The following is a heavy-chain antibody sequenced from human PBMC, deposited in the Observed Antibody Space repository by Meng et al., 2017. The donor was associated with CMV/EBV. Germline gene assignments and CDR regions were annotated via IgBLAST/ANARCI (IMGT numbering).Heavy chain of an antibody. J-gene: IGHJ6*02. CDR1: GFTFSSYW. D-gene: IGHD2-2*01. CDR3: ARAGDYRYCSSTSCYWANYYYGMDV. V-gene: IGHV3-7*01. Sequence: GESLKISCAASGFTFSSYWMSWVRQAPGKGLEWVANIKQDGSEKYYVDSVQGRFTISRDNAKNSLYLQMNSLRAEDTAVYYCARAGDYRYCSSTSCYWANYYYGMDVWGQGTTVTVSS. CDR2: IKQDGSEK.